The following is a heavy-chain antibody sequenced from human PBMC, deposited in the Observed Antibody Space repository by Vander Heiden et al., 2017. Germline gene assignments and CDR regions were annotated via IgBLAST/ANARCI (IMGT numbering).Heavy chain of an antibody. CDR2: IGTAGDT. J-gene: IGHJ6*02. Sequence: EVQLVESGGGLGQPGGSLSLSCSASGFTFSSYDMHWVRQATGKGLEWVSAIGTAGDTYYPGSVKGRFTISRENAKNSLYLQMNSLGAGDTAVYYCARVRPPYYGMDVWGQGTTVTVSS. V-gene: IGHV3-13*01. CDR3: ARVRPPYYGMDV. CDR1: GFTFSSYD.